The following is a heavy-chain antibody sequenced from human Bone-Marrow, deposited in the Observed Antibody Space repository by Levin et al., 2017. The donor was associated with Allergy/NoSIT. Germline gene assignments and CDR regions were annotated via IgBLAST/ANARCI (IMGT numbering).Heavy chain of an antibody. J-gene: IGHJ4*02. D-gene: IGHD6-19*01. CDR1: GFTFSSFG. CDR3: AKDWGVAVAGYYFDD. V-gene: IGHV3-30*18. CDR2: TSYDGNNV. Sequence: AGGSLRLSCAASGFTFSSFGFHWVRQAPGKGLEWVAVTSYDGNNVFYADSVKGRFTISRDNSKSILYLQMNSLRTEDTAVYYCAKDWGVAVAGYYFDDWGQGILVTVSA.